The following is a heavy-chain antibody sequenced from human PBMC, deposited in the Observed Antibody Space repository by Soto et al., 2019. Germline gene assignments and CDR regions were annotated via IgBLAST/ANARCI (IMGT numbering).Heavy chain of an antibody. Sequence: SESLSLTCSVYCGSFSGYYWNWIRQPPGKGLEWIGEIDHSGYTNYNPSLKSRVTISVDTSKNQFSLRLTSVTAADTAVYYCARVRDWFDPWGQGTLVTVSS. CDR3: ARVRDWFDP. V-gene: IGHV4-34*01. D-gene: IGHD3-3*01. J-gene: IGHJ5*02. CDR1: CGSFSGYY. CDR2: IDHSGYT.